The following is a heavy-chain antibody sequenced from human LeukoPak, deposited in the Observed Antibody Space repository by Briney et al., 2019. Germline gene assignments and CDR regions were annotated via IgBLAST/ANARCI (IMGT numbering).Heavy chain of an antibody. J-gene: IGHJ4*02. V-gene: IGHV4-59*08. CDR1: GGSISSYY. Sequence: SETLSLTCTVSGGSISSYYWSWIRQPPGKGLEWIGYIYHSGSTNYNPSLKSRVTISVDTSKNQFSLELSSVTPGDKAVYYCARLVAVGYGDYFDYWGQGTLVTVSS. CDR3: ARLVAVGYGDYFDY. D-gene: IGHD6-19*01. CDR2: IYHSGST.